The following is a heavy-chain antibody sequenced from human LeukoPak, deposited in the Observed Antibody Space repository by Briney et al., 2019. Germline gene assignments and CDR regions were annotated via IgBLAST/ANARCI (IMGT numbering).Heavy chain of an antibody. V-gene: IGHV3-7*03. CDR2: IKQDSSAT. Sequence: GGSLRLSCAASGFTFSSNNMSWVRQAPGKGLEWVANIKQDSSATAYVDSVKGRFTISRDNAKNSLYLQMNSLRAEDTALYHCAREVVPAAMTFYYYYYMDVWGKGTTVTVSS. CDR1: GFTFSSNN. J-gene: IGHJ6*03. CDR3: AREVVPAAMTFYYYYYMDV. D-gene: IGHD2-2*01.